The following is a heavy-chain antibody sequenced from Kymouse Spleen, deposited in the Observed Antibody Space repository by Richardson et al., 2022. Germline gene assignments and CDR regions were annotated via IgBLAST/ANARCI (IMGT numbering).Heavy chain of an antibody. Sequence: EVQLVESGGGLVQPGGSLRLSCAASGFTFSSYWMSWVRQAPGKGLEWVANIKQDGSEKYYVDSVKGRFTISRDNAKNSLYLQMNSLRAEDTAVYYCARERGLIFGVVIDAFDIWGQGTMVTVSS. V-gene: IGHV3-7*01. J-gene: IGHJ3*02. CDR3: ARERGLIFGVVIDAFDI. CDR1: GFTFSSYW. D-gene: IGHD3-3*01. CDR2: IKQDGSEK.